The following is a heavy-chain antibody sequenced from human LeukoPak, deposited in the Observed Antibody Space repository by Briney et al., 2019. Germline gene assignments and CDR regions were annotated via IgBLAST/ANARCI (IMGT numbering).Heavy chain of an antibody. CDR2: ISGSGGST. V-gene: IGHV3-23*01. CDR3: AKDLAWEGIFDY. J-gene: IGHJ4*02. D-gene: IGHD1-26*01. Sequence: PGGSLRLSYAASGFTFSSYAMSWVRQAPGKGLEWVSAISGSGGSTYYADSVKGRFTISSDNSKNTLYLQMNSLRAEDTAVYYCAKDLAWEGIFDYWGQGTLVIVSS. CDR1: GFTFSSYA.